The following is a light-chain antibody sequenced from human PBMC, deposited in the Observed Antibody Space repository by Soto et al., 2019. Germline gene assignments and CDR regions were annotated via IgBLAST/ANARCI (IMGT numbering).Light chain of an antibody. V-gene: IGKV1-5*03. CDR3: QQYNSYSRT. CDR1: QNIQRW. CDR2: KAS. J-gene: IGKJ2*01. Sequence: DTQMTQSPSTVSASVGDRITITCRASQNIQRWLAWYQQKPGKAPKLLIYKASSLERGVPSRFSGSGSGTEFTLTISSLQPDDFATYYCQQYNSYSRTFGQGTKVDI.